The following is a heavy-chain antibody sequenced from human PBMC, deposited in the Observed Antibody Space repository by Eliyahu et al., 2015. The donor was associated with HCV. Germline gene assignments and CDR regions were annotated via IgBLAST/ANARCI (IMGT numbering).Heavy chain of an antibody. D-gene: IGHD3-22*01. CDR2: ISSSSSHT. Sequence: GLSWVSYISSSSSHTDYADSVKGRFTISRDNAKNSLYLQMNSLRAEDTAVYYCARGGTDYHDSSGLGSADCWGQGTLVTVSS. V-gene: IGHV3-11*05. CDR3: ARGGTDYHDSSGLGSADC. J-gene: IGHJ4*02.